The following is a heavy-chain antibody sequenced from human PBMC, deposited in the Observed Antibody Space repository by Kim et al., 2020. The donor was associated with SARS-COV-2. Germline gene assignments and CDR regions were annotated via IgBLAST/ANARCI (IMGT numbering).Heavy chain of an antibody. CDR3: AREVSSSWYFYYYYGMDV. Sequence: GGSLRLSCAASGFTFSSYAMHWVRQAPGKGLEWVAVISYDGSNKYYADSVKGRFTISRDNSKNTLYLQMNSLRAEDTAVYYCAREVSSSWYFYYYYGMDVWGRGPTVTVSS. V-gene: IGHV3-30*04. CDR1: GFTFSSYA. J-gene: IGHJ6*02. CDR2: ISYDGSNK. D-gene: IGHD6-13*01.